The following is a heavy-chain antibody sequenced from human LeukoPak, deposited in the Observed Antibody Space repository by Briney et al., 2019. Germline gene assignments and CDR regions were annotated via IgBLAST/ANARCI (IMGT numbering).Heavy chain of an antibody. CDR3: ARVGRGYSSSVFRRDYYYMDV. Sequence: GGSLRLSCAASGFTFSTYWMTWVRQAPGKGLEWVANIQQDGSEKSYVDSVKGRFTISRDNAKNSLYLQMNSLRAEDTAVYYCARVGRGYSSSVFRRDYYYMDVWGKGTTVTVSS. D-gene: IGHD6-13*01. CDR2: IQQDGSEK. CDR1: GFTFSTYW. V-gene: IGHV3-7*01. J-gene: IGHJ6*03.